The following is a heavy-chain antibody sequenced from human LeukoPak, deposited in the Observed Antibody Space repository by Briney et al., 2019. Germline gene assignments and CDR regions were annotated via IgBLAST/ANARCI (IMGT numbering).Heavy chain of an antibody. CDR1: GFTFTNAW. V-gene: IGHV3-15*01. CDR3: TTDSTSYLFAD. Sequence: GGSLRLSCAASGFTFTNAWMSWVRRAPGKRLEWVGRIKSKADGETTDYGAPVNGRFSISKDEYTNMLFLQMSKLKTEDTAVYYCTTDSTSYLFADWGQGTLVTVSS. J-gene: IGHJ4*02. CDR2: IKSKADGETT. D-gene: IGHD2/OR15-2a*01.